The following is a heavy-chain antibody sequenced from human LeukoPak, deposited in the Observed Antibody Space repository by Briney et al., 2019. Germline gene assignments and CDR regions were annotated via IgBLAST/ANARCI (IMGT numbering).Heavy chain of an antibody. CDR3: ARGGRAARTLGY. Sequence: SETLSLTCTVSGGSISSSSYYWGWIRQPPGKGLEWIGSIYYSGSTYYNPSLKSRVTISVDTSKNQFSLKLSSVTAADTAVYYCARGGRAARTLGYWGQGTLVTVSS. CDR2: IYYSGST. CDR1: GGSISSSSYY. J-gene: IGHJ4*02. V-gene: IGHV4-39*07. D-gene: IGHD6-6*01.